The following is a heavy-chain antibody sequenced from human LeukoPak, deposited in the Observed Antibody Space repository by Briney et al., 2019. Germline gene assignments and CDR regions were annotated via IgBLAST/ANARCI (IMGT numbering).Heavy chain of an antibody. CDR3: ARGYSSGWYGCPFDY. D-gene: IGHD6-19*01. CDR2: IYSGGST. J-gene: IGHJ4*01. V-gene: IGHV3-53*01. CDR1: GFTVSSNY. Sequence: GGSLRLSCAASGFTVSSNYMSWVRQAPGKGLEWGSVIYSGGSTYYAESVKGRFTISRDNSKNTLYLQMNSLRAEDTAEYYCARGYSSGWYGCPFDYWGHGTLVTVSS.